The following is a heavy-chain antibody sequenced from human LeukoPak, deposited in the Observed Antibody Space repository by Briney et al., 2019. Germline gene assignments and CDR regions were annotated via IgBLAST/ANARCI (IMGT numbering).Heavy chain of an antibody. D-gene: IGHD3-10*01. CDR3: ARENAYGSGSYYNGDSWFDP. J-gene: IGHJ5*02. CDR2: IYTSGST. V-gene: IGHV4-4*07. Sequence: PSETLSLTCTVSGGSISSYYWSWIRQPAGKGLEWIGRIYTSGSTNYNPSLKSRVAMSVDTSKNQFSLKLSSVTAADTAVYYCARENAYGSGSYYNGDSWFDPWGQGTPVTVSS. CDR1: GGSISSYY.